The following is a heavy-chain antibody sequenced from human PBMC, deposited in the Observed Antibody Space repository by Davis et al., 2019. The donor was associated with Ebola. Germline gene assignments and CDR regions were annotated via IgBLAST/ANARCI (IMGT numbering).Heavy chain of an antibody. V-gene: IGHV3-73*01. CDR1: GFTFSGSA. Sequence: GGSLRLSCAASGFTFSGSAMHWVRQASGKGLEWVGRIRSKANSYATAYAASVKGRFTISRDDSKNTAYLQMNSLRAEDTAVYYCARDLIVVVPAAIFYYYYGMDVWGQGTTVTVSS. CDR3: ARDLIVVVPAAIFYYYYGMDV. CDR2: IRSKANSYAT. D-gene: IGHD2-2*01. J-gene: IGHJ6*02.